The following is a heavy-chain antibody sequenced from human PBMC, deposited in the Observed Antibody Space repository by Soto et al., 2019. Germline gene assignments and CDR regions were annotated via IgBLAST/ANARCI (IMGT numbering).Heavy chain of an antibody. CDR3: ARGRRSRYCSGGSCYESIEVAGMGYYFDY. Sequence: AASVKVSCKASGGTFSSYAISWVRQAPGQGLEWMGGIIPIFGTANYAQKFQGRVTITADESTSTAYMELSGLRSEDTAVYYCARGRRSRYCSGGSCYESIEVAGMGYYFDYWGQGTLVTVSS. CDR2: IIPIFGTA. D-gene: IGHD2-15*01. V-gene: IGHV1-69*13. CDR1: GGTFSSYA. J-gene: IGHJ4*02.